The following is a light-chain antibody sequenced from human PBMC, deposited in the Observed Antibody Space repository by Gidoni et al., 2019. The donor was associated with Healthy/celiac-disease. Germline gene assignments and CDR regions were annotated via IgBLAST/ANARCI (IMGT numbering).Light chain of an antibody. CDR1: SGHSSYA. CDR3: QTWGTGGV. V-gene: IGLV4-69*01. Sequence: QLVLTQSPSASASLGASVKLTCPLSSGHSSYAIAWHQQQPEKGPRYLMKLNSDGSHSKGDGIPDRFSGSSSGAERYLTISSLQSEDEADYYCQTWGTGGVFGGGTKLTGL. J-gene: IGLJ3*02. CDR2: LNSDGSH.